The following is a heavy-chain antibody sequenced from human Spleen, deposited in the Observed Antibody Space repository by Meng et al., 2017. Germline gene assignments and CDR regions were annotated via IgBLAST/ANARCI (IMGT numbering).Heavy chain of an antibody. Sequence: QVQLQQWCAGLLKPSEPLSLTRAVFGWSFSAYSCNWIRQPPGRGLESIGEINHSGSTSYNPSLKSRVTISVDKSKNQFSLRLSSVTAADTAVYYCLRGSGGSVWGQGTLVTVSS. CDR3: LRGSGGSV. J-gene: IGHJ1*01. D-gene: IGHD3-10*01. CDR2: INHSGST. V-gene: IGHV4-34*01. CDR1: GWSFSAYS.